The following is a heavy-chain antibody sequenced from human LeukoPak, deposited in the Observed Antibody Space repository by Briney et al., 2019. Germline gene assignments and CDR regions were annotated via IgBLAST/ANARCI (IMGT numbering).Heavy chain of an antibody. CDR2: IHSDGTT. CDR1: GGSLTNYY. V-gene: IGHV4-4*09. J-gene: IGHJ4*02. Sequence: SETLSLTCSVPGGSLTNYYWGWIRQPPGKGLEFIGYIHSDGTTNYDSSLQSRVAISLDTSKIQFSLRLYSVTAADTALYFCARLNFRGGEALHFDSWGQGTLVTVSS. D-gene: IGHD3-16*01. CDR3: ARLNFRGGEALHFDS.